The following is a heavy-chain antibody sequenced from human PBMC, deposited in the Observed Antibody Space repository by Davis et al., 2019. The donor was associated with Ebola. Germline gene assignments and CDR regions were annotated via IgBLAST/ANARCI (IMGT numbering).Heavy chain of an antibody. CDR3: ARDRWGGFDY. Sequence: SETLSLTCAVSGGSISSGGYSWSWIRQPPGKGLEWIGYIYHSGSTYYNPSLKSRVTISVDRSKNQFYLKLSSVTAADTAVYYCARDRWGGFDYWGQGTLVTVSS. CDR2: IYHSGST. D-gene: IGHD3-16*01. CDR1: GGSISSGGYS. J-gene: IGHJ4*02. V-gene: IGHV4-30-2*01.